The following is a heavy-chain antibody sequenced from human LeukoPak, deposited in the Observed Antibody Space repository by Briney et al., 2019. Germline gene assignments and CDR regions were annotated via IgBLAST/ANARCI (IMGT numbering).Heavy chain of an antibody. CDR1: GYTFTSYG. V-gene: IGHV1-18*01. D-gene: IGHD5-12*01. CDR3: ARVPTTYGAPYYFDY. CDR2: IRAYNGNT. J-gene: IGHJ4*02. Sequence: ASVKLSCKASGYTFTSYGISWVRQAPEQGLEWMARIRAYNGNTNYAEKLQGRVTITTDTSTSTAYMELRSLRSDDTAVYYCARVPTTYGAPYYFDYWGQGTLVTVSS.